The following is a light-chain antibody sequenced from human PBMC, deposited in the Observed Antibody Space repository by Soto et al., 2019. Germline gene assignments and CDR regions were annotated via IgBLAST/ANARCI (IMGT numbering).Light chain of an antibody. V-gene: IGKV1-33*01. CDR2: DAS. J-gene: IGKJ1*01. CDR1: QDISTF. Sequence: DIQLTQSPSSLSASVGDRVTITCQASQDISTFLNWYQQKPGKAPNLLIYDASEMQTGVPSRFSGSGSGTDFTFIINSLQPEDSATYYCQQNDNLRWTFGQGTKVDIK. CDR3: QQNDNLRWT.